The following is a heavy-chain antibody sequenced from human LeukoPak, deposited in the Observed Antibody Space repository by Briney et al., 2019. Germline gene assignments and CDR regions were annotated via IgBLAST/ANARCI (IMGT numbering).Heavy chain of an antibody. CDR3: ARMYSGTSYYFDY. V-gene: IGHV4-59*01. Sequence: SETLSLTCSVSGVSISTYYWIWIRQPPAKGLEWMGFFSYSGSTKYNPSLKSRVTMSEDTSKNQFSLKLNSVTAADTAVYYCARMYSGTSYYFDYWGQGTLVTVSS. CDR2: FSYSGST. D-gene: IGHD1-26*01. J-gene: IGHJ4*02. CDR1: GVSISTYY.